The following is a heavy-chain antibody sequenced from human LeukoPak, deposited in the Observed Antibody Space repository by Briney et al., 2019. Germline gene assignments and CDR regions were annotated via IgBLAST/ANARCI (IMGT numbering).Heavy chain of an antibody. CDR3: ARHLYCSGGSCYSGGNFDY. CDR1: GYSFTSYW. CDR2: IYPGDSDT. V-gene: IGHV5-51*01. D-gene: IGHD2-15*01. J-gene: IGHJ4*02. Sequence: GESLKISSKGSGYSFTSYWIGWVRQMPGKGLEWMGIIYPGDSDTRYSPSFQGQVTISADKSISTAYLQWSSLKASDTAMYYCARHLYCSGGSCYSGGNFDYWGQGTLVTVSS.